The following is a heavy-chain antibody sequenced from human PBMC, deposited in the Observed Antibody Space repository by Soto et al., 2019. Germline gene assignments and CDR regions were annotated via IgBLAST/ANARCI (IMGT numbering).Heavy chain of an antibody. V-gene: IGHV3-33*01. CDR2: IWYDGSDE. Sequence: GGSLRLSCAASSFTFSTYGMHWVRQAPGKGLGWVAIIWYDGSDEHYADSVKDRFTISRDNSKNTLYLQMNSLRAEDTAVYYCARDWGGYNWNYVFHYWGLGTLVTVSS. CDR1: SFTFSTYG. J-gene: IGHJ4*02. CDR3: ARDWGGYNWNYVFHY. D-gene: IGHD1-7*01.